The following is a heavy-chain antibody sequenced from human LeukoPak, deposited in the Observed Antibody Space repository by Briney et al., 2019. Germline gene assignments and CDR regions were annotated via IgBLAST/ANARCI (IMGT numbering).Heavy chain of an antibody. CDR2: ISGSGGST. CDR3: AKEGMEWELLGYFDY. CDR1: GFTFSIYA. D-gene: IGHD1-26*01. Sequence: GGSLRLSCAASGFTFSIYAMSWARQAPGKGLEWVSSISGSGGSTYYAHSVNGRFTISRDKSKHTLYLQMNSLRAADTAVYYCAKEGMEWELLGYFDYWGQGTLVTVSS. J-gene: IGHJ4*02. V-gene: IGHV3-23*01.